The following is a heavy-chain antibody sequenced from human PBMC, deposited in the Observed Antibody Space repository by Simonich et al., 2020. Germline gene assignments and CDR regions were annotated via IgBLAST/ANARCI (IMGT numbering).Heavy chain of an antibody. D-gene: IGHD5-18*01. CDR1: GFTFSSYS. J-gene: IGHJ4*02. V-gene: IGHV3-21*01. Sequence: EVQLVESGGGLVKPGGSLRLSCAASGFTFSSYSMNWVRQAPGKGLEWVSSISSSSSYIYYADSVKGRLTISRDNAKNSLYLQTNSLRAEDTAVYYCARDVDTAMVFDYWGQGTLVTVSS. CDR2: ISSSSSYI. CDR3: ARDVDTAMVFDY.